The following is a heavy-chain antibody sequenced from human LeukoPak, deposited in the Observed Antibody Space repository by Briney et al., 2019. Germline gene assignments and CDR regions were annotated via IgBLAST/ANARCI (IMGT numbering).Heavy chain of an antibody. Sequence: PSETLSLTCTVSGGFISGSSYYWACIRQPPRKGLDGIASIYYTGNAFYNWSLKSRVTILVDTPKNQFSLEMYSVTATDTAMYYCARQLDTSGDYAGFFDSWGQGALVTVSS. D-gene: IGHD3-9*01. CDR3: ARQLDTSGDYAGFFDS. CDR1: GGFISGSSYY. CDR2: IYYTGNA. J-gene: IGHJ4*02. V-gene: IGHV4-39*01.